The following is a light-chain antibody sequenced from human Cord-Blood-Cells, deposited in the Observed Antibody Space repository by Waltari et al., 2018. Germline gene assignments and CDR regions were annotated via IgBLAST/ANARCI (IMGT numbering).Light chain of an antibody. J-gene: IGKJ4*01. V-gene: IGKV3-20*01. CDR1: QSVSRSD. Sequence: EIVLTHSPGTLSMPPGERASLSCRARQSVSRSDLAWYQQTPGQAPRRLIYGASSRATGIPDRFSDRGSGTDFTLTVSRLEPEGFAVYDCQQYGSSLTVGGGTKVEIK. CDR2: GAS. CDR3: QQYGSSLT.